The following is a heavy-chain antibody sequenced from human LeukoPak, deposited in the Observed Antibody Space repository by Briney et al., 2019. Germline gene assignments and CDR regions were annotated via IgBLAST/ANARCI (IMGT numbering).Heavy chain of an antibody. J-gene: IGHJ5*02. Sequence: PSETLSLTCTVSGGSIVSRNDYWGWIRQPPGKGLEWTGSIYSSGSTYYHPSLKSRATISVDTSKNQFSLKLSSVTATDTAVYYCARHFGERLSWFDPWGQGTLVTVS. CDR3: ARHFGERLSWFDP. CDR1: GGSIVSRNDY. CDR2: IYSSGST. D-gene: IGHD3-16*01. V-gene: IGHV4-39*01.